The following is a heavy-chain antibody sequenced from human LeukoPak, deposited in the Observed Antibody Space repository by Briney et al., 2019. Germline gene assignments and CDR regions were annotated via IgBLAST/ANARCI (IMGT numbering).Heavy chain of an antibody. V-gene: IGHV4-39*07. CDR3: ARTSYYYDSSGYYCEPFDY. CDR1: GGSISSSGFY. D-gene: IGHD3-22*01. Sequence: PSETLSLTCTVSGGSISSSGFYWGWIRQPPGKGLEWIGSMHYSGSTSYNPSLKSRVTISVDTSKNQFSLRLRSVTAADTAVYYCARTSYYYDSSGYYCEPFDYWGQGTLVTVSS. J-gene: IGHJ4*02. CDR2: MHYSGST.